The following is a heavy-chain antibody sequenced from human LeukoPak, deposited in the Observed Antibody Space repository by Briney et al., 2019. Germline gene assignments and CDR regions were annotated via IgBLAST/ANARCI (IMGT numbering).Heavy chain of an antibody. D-gene: IGHD3-9*01. Sequence: PGGSLRLSCAASGFTFSSYAMSWVRQAPGKGLEWVSAISGSGGSTYYADSVKGRFTISRDNSKNTLYLQMNSLRAEDTAVYYCAKALKWEVGYGILTVPYFDYWGQGTLVTVSS. CDR1: GFTFSSYA. J-gene: IGHJ4*02. CDR2: ISGSGGST. V-gene: IGHV3-23*01. CDR3: AKALKWEVGYGILTVPYFDY.